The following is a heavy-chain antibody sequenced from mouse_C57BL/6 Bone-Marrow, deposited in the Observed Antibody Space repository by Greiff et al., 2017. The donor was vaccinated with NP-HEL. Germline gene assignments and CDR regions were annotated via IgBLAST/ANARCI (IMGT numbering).Heavy chain of an antibody. D-gene: IGHD1-1*01. V-gene: IGHV5-16*01. CDR2: INYDGSST. CDR3: ARVDYYGSSLDY. J-gene: IGHJ2*01. Sequence: EVKLMESEGGLVQPGSSMKLSCTASGFTFSDYYMAWVRQVPEKGLEWVANINYDGSSTYYLDSLKSRFIISRDNAKNILYLQMSSLKSEDTATYYCARVDYYGSSLDYWGQGTTLTVSS. CDR1: GFTFSDYY.